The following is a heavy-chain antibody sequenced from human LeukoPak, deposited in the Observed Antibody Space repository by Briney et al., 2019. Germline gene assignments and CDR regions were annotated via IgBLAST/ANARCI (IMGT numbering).Heavy chain of an antibody. CDR2: IFWDGDK. CDR3: AHARRLPNRNGGSCYYSGP. V-gene: IGHV2-5*02. Sequence: SGPTLVKPTETLTLTCTFSGFSLSSSGEGVGWIRQPPGKALEWLALIFWDGDKRYNTSLKSRLTITSDTSKNQVVLRMTNMDPVDTATYYCAHARRLPNRNGGSCYYSGPWGQGTLVTVSS. CDR1: GFSLSSSGEG. J-gene: IGHJ5*02. D-gene: IGHD2-15*01.